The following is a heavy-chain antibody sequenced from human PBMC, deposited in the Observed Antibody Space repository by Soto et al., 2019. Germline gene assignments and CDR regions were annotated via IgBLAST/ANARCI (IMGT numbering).Heavy chain of an antibody. V-gene: IGHV3-7*01. D-gene: IGHD3-3*01. CDR1: GFTFSSYG. J-gene: IGHJ4*02. CDR2: IKQDGSEK. CDR3: ARVPPPQYDFWSGYWDY. Sequence: PGGSLRLSCAASGFTFSSYGMSWVRQAPGKGLEWVANIKQDGSEKYYVDSVKGRFTISRDNAKNSLYLQMNSLRAEDTAVYYCARVPPPQYDFWSGYWDYWGQGTLVTVSS.